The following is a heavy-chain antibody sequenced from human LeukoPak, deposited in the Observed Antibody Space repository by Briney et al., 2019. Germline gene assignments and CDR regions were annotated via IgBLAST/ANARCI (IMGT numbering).Heavy chain of an antibody. CDR1: GYNFPIYW. CDR3: ARQGAAGKYYYYYMDV. J-gene: IGHJ6*03. V-gene: IGHV5-51*01. D-gene: IGHD6-13*01. Sequence: GESLKISCQGSGYNFPIYWIGWVRQIPGQGREGMGFIYPDDSNTIYGPSFQGQVTISADKSINTAYPEWSSLKASDTAIYYCARQGAAGKYYYYYMDVWGKGTTVTVSS. CDR2: IYPDDSNT.